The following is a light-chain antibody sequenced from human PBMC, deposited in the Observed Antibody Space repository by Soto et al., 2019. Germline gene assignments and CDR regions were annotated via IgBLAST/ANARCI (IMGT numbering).Light chain of an antibody. CDR2: AAS. CDR3: QQYNKWPQT. Sequence: DIQMTQSPSSLSASVGDRVTITCRASQSISSYLNWYQQKPGKAPKLLIYAASTLQSGVPSRFSGSGSGTDFTLTISSLQSEDIAVYYCQQYNKWPQTVGQGTKVDI. J-gene: IGKJ1*01. CDR1: QSISSY. V-gene: IGKV1-39*01.